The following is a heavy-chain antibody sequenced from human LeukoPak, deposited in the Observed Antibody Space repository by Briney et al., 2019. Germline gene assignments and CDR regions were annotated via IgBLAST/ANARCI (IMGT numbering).Heavy chain of an antibody. CDR1: GFTFSDHI. J-gene: IGHJ4*02. V-gene: IGHV3-48*01. Sequence: GGSLRLSCGASGFTFSDHIMNWVRQLPGKRLEWVAYVSGSGSTVYYADSVKGRFTISRDNGKSSLYLQMNSLRVEDTALYYCVRQFASWGQGTLVTVSS. CDR2: VSGSGSTV. CDR3: VRQFAS.